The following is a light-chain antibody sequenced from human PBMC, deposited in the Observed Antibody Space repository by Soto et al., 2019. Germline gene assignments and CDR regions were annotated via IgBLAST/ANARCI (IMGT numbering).Light chain of an antibody. CDR2: EVS. CDR3: SSYTSSSTRNVV. V-gene: IGLV2-14*01. CDR1: SSDVGLYNY. Sequence: QSALTQPASVSGSPGQSITISCTGTSSDVGLYNYVSWYQQHPGKAPKLMIYEVSNRPSGVSNRFSGSKSGNTASLTISGLQAEDEADYYCSSYTSSSTRNVVFGGGTKVTVL. J-gene: IGLJ2*01.